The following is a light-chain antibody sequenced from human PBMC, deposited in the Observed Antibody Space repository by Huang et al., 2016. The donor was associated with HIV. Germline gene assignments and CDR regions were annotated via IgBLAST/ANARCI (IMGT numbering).Light chain of an antibody. J-gene: IGKJ5*01. Sequence: EIVMTQSPATLSLSPGETATLACRASQSLDTLLAWYQQAPGQAPRLLFSGISVRATGVPARVRASGSGTEFTLTISGVQSEDFGVYYCQQYYDWPPITFGQGTRLEI. CDR1: QSLDTL. CDR3: QQYYDWPPIT. CDR2: GIS. V-gene: IGKV3-15*01.